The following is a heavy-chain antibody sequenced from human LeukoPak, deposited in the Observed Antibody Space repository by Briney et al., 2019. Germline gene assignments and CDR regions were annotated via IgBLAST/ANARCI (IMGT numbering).Heavy chain of an antibody. V-gene: IGHV4-34*01. J-gene: IGHJ4*02. D-gene: IGHD3-10*01. CDR2: INHSGST. CDR1: GGSFSGYY. Sequence: SDTLSLTCAVYGGSFSGYYWSWIRQPPGKGLEWIGEINHSGSTNYNPSLKSRVTISVDTSKNQFSLKLSSVTAADTAVYYCARVNGSGSYHFDYWGQGTLVTVSS. CDR3: ARVNGSGSYHFDY.